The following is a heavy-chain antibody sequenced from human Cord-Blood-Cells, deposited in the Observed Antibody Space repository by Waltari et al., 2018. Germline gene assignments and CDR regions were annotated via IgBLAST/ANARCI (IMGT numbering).Heavy chain of an antibody. D-gene: IGHD6-19*01. Sequence: QVQLVQSGAEVKKPGASVKVSCKASGYTFTSYYMHWVRQDPGQGLEGMGIINPRGGSPSDAQKFQGRVTMTRDTSTSTVYMELSSLRSEDTAVYYCAREVSVAGRSLDYWGQGTLVTVSS. V-gene: IGHV1-46*01. CDR2: INPRGGSP. CDR3: AREVSVAGRSLDY. CDR1: GYTFTSYY. J-gene: IGHJ4*02.